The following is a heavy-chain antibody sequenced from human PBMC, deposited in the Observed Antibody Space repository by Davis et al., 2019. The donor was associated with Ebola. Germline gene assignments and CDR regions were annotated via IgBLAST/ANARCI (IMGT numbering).Heavy chain of an antibody. Sequence: PGGSLRLSCAASGFTFDDYGMSWVRQAPGKGLVWVSRINSDGSSTSYADSVKGRFTISRDNSKNTLYLQMNSLRAEDTAVYYCARAKLRVAVAGFFDYWGQGTLVTVSS. CDR3: ARAKLRVAVAGFFDY. D-gene: IGHD6-19*01. CDR1: GFTFDDYG. V-gene: IGHV3-74*01. CDR2: INSDGSST. J-gene: IGHJ4*02.